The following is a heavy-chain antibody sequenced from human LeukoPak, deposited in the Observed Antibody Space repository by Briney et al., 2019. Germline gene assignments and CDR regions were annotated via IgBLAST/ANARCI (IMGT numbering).Heavy chain of an antibody. CDR1: GGSISSYY. V-gene: IGHV4-34*01. CDR3: ARKAPWFDY. Sequence: PSETLSLTCTVSGGSISSYYWSWIRQPPGKGLEWIGEINHSGSTNYNPSLKSRVTISVDTSKNQFSLKLSSVTAADTAVYYCARKAPWFDYWGQGTLVTVSS. J-gene: IGHJ4*02. CDR2: INHSGST.